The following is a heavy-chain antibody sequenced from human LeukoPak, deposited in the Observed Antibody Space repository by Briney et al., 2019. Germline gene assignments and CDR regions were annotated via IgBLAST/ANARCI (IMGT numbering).Heavy chain of an antibody. V-gene: IGHV3-21*01. Sequence: GGSLRLSCAASGFTFSSYSMNWVRQAPGKGLEWVSSISSSSSYIYYADSVKGRFTISRDNAKNSLYLQMNSLRAEDTAVYYCARAGESSGYTDDYWGQGTLVTVSS. CDR3: ARAGESSGYTDDY. CDR2: ISSSSSYI. CDR1: GFTFSSYS. J-gene: IGHJ4*02. D-gene: IGHD3-22*01.